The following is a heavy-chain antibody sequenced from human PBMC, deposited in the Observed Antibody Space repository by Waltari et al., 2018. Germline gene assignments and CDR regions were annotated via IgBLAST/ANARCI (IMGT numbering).Heavy chain of an antibody. J-gene: IGHJ5*02. CDR1: GFTFSSYT. CDR2: ISGGGGA. CDR3: ANLLS. Sequence: EVQLVESGGDLVPPGGSLRLSRAASGFTFSSYTIYWVRQAPGKGLEWVSAISGGGGAYYVDSVKGRFTISRDNSRNTVFLQMNTLRVEDTAVYYCANLLSWGQGTTVAVSS. D-gene: IGHD3-3*01. V-gene: IGHV3-23*04.